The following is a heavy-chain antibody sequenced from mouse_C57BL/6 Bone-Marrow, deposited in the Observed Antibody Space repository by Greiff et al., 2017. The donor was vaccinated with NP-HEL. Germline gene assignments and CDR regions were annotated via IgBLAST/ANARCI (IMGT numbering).Heavy chain of an antibody. Sequence: DVKLVESGGGLVQPGGSLKLSCAASGFTFSDYYMYWVRQTPEKRLEWVAYISNGGGSTYYPDTVKGRFTISRDNAKNTLYLQMSRLKSEDTAMYYCARRQYYGQGYFDVWGTGTTVTVSS. CDR3: ARRQYYGQGYFDV. V-gene: IGHV5-12*01. CDR2: ISNGGGST. J-gene: IGHJ1*03. CDR1: GFTFSDYY. D-gene: IGHD1-1*01.